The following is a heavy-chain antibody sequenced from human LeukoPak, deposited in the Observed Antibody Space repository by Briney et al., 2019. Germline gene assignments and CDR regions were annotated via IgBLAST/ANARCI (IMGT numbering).Heavy chain of an antibody. CDR2: ISYDGSDK. J-gene: IGHJ5*02. V-gene: IGHV3-30*18. CDR3: AKDDYYDSSGDPNWFDP. D-gene: IGHD3-22*01. CDR1: GFTFRNHG. Sequence: GGSLRLSCVFSGFTFRNHGMHWVRQAPGKGLEWVAVISYDGSDKYYADSVKGRFTISRDNSKNTLYLQMNSLRAEDTAVYFCAKDDYYDSSGDPNWFDPWGQGTLVTVSS.